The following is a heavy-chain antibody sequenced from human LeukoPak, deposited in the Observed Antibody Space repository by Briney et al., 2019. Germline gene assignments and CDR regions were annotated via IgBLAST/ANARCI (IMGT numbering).Heavy chain of an antibody. CDR3: ARGFGYGFDN. Sequence: GGSLRLSWGAAGGTFISYEINCVLQAPGKGLEWVSYISSSGTTMYYADSMKGRLTISRNNAKNSLDLQVNSLRAEDTAVYYCARGFGYGFDNWGQGTLVTVSS. V-gene: IGHV3-48*03. CDR2: ISSSGTTM. CDR1: GGTFISYE. J-gene: IGHJ4*02. D-gene: IGHD5-18*01.